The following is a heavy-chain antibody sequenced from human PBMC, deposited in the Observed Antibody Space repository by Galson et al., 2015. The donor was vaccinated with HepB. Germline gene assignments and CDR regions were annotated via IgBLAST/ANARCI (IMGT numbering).Heavy chain of an antibody. J-gene: IGHJ4*02. CDR1: GFTFSDYR. CDR2: ISRSSIVI. CDR3: TRDFAEMATDY. Sequence: SLRLSCAVSGFTFSDYRMNWVHQAPGKGLEWISYISRSSIVIYYADFVKGRFTISRDNAKNLLYLQMNSLTDEDTAVYYCTRDFAEMATDYWGQGTMVAVSS. V-gene: IGHV3-48*02. D-gene: IGHD5-24*01.